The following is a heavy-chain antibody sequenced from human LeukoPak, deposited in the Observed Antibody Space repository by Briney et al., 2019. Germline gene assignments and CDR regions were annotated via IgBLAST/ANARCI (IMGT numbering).Heavy chain of an antibody. CDR1: GGSISSSSYY. CDR2: IYYSGST. D-gene: IGHD3-9*01. J-gene: IGHJ3*02. Sequence: PSETLSLTCTVSGGSISSSSYYWGWIRQPPGKGLEWIGSIYYSGSTYYNPSLKSRVTISVDTSKNQFSLKLSSVTAADTAVYYCARLYLTQSGAFDIWGQGTMVTVSS. V-gene: IGHV4-39*01. CDR3: ARLYLTQSGAFDI.